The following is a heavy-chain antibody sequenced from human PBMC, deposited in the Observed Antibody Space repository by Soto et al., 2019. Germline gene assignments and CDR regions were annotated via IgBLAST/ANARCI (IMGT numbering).Heavy chain of an antibody. CDR3: AKVLTPYVSWSSSWYLDY. CDR1: GFTFDDYA. J-gene: IGHJ4*02. D-gene: IGHD6-13*01. CDR2: ISWNSGSI. Sequence: GGSLRLSCAASGFTFDDYAMHWVRQAPGKGLEWVSGISWNSGSIGYADSVKGRFTISRDNAKNSLYLQMNSLGAEDTALYDCAKVLTPYVSWSSSWYLDYWGQGTLVTVSS. V-gene: IGHV3-9*01.